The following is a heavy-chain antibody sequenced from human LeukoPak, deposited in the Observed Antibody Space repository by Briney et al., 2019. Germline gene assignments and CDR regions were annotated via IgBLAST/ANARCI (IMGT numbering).Heavy chain of an antibody. CDR3: ARSSSDGNYGMDV. CDR2: VYHSGST. Sequence: SGTLSLTCAVSGGSISSSNWWSWVRQPPGKGLEWIGEVYHSGSTNYNPSLKSRVTISVDKSKNQFSLKLSSVTAADTAVYYCARSSSDGNYGMDVWGKGTTVTVSS. V-gene: IGHV4-4*02. J-gene: IGHJ6*04. CDR1: GGSISSSNW.